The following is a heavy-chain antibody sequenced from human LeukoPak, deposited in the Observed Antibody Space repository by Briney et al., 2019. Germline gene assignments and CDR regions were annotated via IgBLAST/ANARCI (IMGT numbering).Heavy chain of an antibody. CDR1: GGSFSGYY. V-gene: IGHV4-34*01. CDR2: TIHSEST. CDR3: ARGPASRYCSSTSCYLRNYYYGMDV. Sequence: SSETLSLTCAVYGGSFSGYYWSWIRQPPGKGLEWIGETIHSESTNYNPSLKSRVTISVDTSKNQFSLKLSSVTAADTAVYYCARGPASRYCSSTSCYLRNYYYGMDVWGQGTTVTVSS. D-gene: IGHD2-2*01. J-gene: IGHJ6*02.